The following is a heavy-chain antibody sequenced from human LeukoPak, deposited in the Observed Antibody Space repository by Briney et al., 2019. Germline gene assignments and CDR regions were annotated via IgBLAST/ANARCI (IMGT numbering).Heavy chain of an antibody. CDR2: MNPNSGNT. V-gene: IGHV1-8*01. J-gene: IGHJ6*02. D-gene: IGHD2-2*01. CDR1: GYTFTSYD. CDR3: ARTPAVPAATHRDGMDV. Sequence: ASVKVSCKASGYTFTSYDINWVRQATGQGLEWMGWMNPNSGNTGYAQKFQGRVTMTRNTSISTAYMELSSLRSEDTAVYYCARTPAVPAATHRDGMDVWGQGTTVTVSS.